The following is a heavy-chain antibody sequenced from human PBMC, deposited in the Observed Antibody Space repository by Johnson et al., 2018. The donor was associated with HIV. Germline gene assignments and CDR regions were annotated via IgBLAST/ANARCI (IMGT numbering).Heavy chain of an antibody. V-gene: IGHV3-74*01. CDR3: AKDSGSYYPDAFDI. J-gene: IGHJ3*02. Sequence: VQLVESGGGLVQPGGSLTLSCAASGFTFSTYWMHWVRQAPGKGLVWVSRISSDGVTTTYADSVKGRFTISRDNAKNTLYLQMNSLRAEDTAVYYCAKDSGSYYPDAFDIWGQGTMVTVSS. CDR1: GFTFSTYW. CDR2: ISSDGVTT. D-gene: IGHD1-26*01.